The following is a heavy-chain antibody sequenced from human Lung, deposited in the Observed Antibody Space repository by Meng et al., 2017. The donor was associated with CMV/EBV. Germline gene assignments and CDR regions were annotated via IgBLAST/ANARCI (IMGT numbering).Heavy chain of an antibody. CDR1: GGSIGSVGYY. D-gene: IGHD5-24*01. V-gene: IGHV4-31*02. J-gene: IGHJ4*02. Sequence: VQLQESGPGRVKPSQTLSLTLTVSGGSIGSVGYYWSWIRQHPWKGLEWIGYIYYTGSTFYNPSLKSRVTISVDTSKNQFTLKLIPATAADTAVYYCAREAGRDGYATPKFDYWGQGTLVTVSS. CDR3: AREAGRDGYATPKFDY. CDR2: IYYTGST.